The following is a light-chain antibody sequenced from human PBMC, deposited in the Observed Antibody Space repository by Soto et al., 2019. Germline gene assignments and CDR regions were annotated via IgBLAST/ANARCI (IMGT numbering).Light chain of an antibody. CDR1: SSDVGGYDY. CDR2: EVS. J-gene: IGLJ1*01. CDR3: SSYAGSSTYV. Sequence: QSALTQPPSASGSTGQSVTISCTGTSSDVGGYDYVSWYQQHPGKAPKLMIYEVSKRPSGVPDRFSGSKSGNTASLTVSGLQAEDEADYYCSSYAGSSTYVFGTGTKLTVL. V-gene: IGLV2-8*01.